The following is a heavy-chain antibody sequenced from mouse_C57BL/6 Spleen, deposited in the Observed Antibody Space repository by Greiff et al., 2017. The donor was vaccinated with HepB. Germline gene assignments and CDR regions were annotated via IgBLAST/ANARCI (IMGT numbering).Heavy chain of an antibody. CDR3: TRRPITTVVAFDY. J-gene: IGHJ2*01. D-gene: IGHD1-1*01. V-gene: IGHV1-15*01. CDR1: GYTFTDYE. Sequence: VQLQQSGAELVRPGASVTLSCKASGYTFTDYEMHWVKQTPVHGLEWIGAIDPETGGTAYNQKFKGKAILTADKSSSTAYMELRSLTSEDSAVYYCTRRPITTVVAFDYGGQGTTLTVSS. CDR2: IDPETGGT.